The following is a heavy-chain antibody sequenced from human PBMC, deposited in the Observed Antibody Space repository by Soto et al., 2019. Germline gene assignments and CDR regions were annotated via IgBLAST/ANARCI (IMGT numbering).Heavy chain of an antibody. CDR3: ARVKYSPPYYYYSGRDV. V-gene: IGHV1-18*01. CDR1: GYTFTSYG. Sequence: QVQLVQSGAEVKKPGASVKVSCKASGYTFTSYGISWVRQAPGQGLEWMGWISAYNGNTNYAQKLQGRVTMTTDTSTSTAYMELRSLRSDDTAVYYCARVKYSPPYYYYSGRDVWGQGTTVTVSS. CDR2: ISAYNGNT. D-gene: IGHD5-18*01. J-gene: IGHJ6*02.